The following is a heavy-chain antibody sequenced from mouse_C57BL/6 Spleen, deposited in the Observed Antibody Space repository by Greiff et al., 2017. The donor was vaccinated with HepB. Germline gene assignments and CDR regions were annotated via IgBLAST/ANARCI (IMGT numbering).Heavy chain of an antibody. V-gene: IGHV1-42*01. CDR3: ASWGYGSSYWRDY. CDR1: GYSFTGYY. Sequence: VQLQQSGPELVKPGASVKISCKASGYSFTGYYMNWVKQSPEKSLEWIGEINPSTGGTTYNQKFKAKATLTVDKSSSTAYMQLKSLTSEDSAVYYCASWGYGSSYWRDYWGQGTTLTVSS. D-gene: IGHD1-1*01. J-gene: IGHJ2*01. CDR2: INPSTGGT.